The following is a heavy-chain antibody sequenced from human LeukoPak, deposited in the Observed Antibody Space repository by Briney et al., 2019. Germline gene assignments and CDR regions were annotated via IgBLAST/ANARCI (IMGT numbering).Heavy chain of an antibody. V-gene: IGHV1-18*01. CDR2: ISGYNGNT. CDR1: GGTFNNYA. CDR3: TREATGYSWFDP. J-gene: IGHJ5*02. D-gene: IGHD3-9*01. Sequence: ASVKVSCKASGGTFNNYAVSWVQQAPGQGPEWMGWISGYNGNTNYAQKFQGRVTMTTDTSTNTAYMELRSLRSDDTAVYYCTREATGYSWFDPWGQGTLVTVSS.